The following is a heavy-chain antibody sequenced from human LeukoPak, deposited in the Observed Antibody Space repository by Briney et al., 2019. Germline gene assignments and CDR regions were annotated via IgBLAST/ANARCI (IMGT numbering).Heavy chain of an antibody. D-gene: IGHD6-13*01. Sequence: PGGSLRLSCAASGFTLSSYWMHWVRQAPGKGLEWVSGISWNSGSIGYADSVKGRFTISRDNAKNSLYLQMNSLRAEDTALYYCAKDTGSWYMFDYWGQGTLVTVSS. CDR1: GFTLSSYW. V-gene: IGHV3-9*01. J-gene: IGHJ4*02. CDR2: ISWNSGSI. CDR3: AKDTGSWYMFDY.